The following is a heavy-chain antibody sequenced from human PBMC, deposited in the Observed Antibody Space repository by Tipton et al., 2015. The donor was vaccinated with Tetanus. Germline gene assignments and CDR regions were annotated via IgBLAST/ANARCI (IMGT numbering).Heavy chain of an antibody. D-gene: IGHD3-22*01. CDR2: ISDDGSNK. J-gene: IGHJ4*02. V-gene: IGHV3-30-3*01. CDR3: ARAGYSYDTGGSSLLAKIGSDY. Sequence: RSLRLSCAASGFTFSTYAMHWVREAPGRGLEWVAVISDDGSNKYYADYVKGRFTISRDNSKNTLYLQMNSLRAEDTAVYYCARAGYSYDTGGSSLLAKIGSDYWGQGTLVAVSS. CDR1: GFTFSTYA.